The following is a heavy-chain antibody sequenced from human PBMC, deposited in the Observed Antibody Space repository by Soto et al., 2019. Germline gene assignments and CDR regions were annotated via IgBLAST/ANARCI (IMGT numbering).Heavy chain of an antibody. V-gene: IGHV3-7*01. CDR3: AREIKTTEIKYYYYGMDV. Sequence: GGSLRLSCAASGFTFSSYWMNWGRQAPGKGLEWVANIKQDGSEKYYVDSVKGRFTISRDNAKNSLYLQMNSLRAEDTAVYYCAREIKTTEIKYYYYGMDVWGQGTTVTVSS. CDR2: IKQDGSEK. J-gene: IGHJ6*02. CDR1: GFTFSSYW. D-gene: IGHD4-4*01.